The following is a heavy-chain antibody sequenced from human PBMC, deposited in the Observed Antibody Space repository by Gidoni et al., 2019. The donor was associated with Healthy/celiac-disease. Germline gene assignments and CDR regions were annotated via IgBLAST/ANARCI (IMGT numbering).Heavy chain of an antibody. D-gene: IGHD3-22*01. CDR1: GGSISSSSYY. CDR2: IYYSGST. CDR3: ARDPTYYYDSSGYP. Sequence: QLQLQESGPGLVKPSETLSLTCTVSGGSISSSSYYWGGIRQPPGKGLAWIGSIYYSGSTYYNPSLKSRVTISVDTSKNQFSLKLSSVTAADTAVYYCARDPTYYYDSSGYPWGQGTLVTVSS. J-gene: IGHJ5*02. V-gene: IGHV4-39*07.